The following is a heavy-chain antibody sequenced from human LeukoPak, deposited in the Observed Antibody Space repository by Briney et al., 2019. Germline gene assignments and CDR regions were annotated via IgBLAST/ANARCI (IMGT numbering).Heavy chain of an antibody. CDR1: GGSISSYY. D-gene: IGHD5-12*01. V-gene: IGHV4-4*07. Sequence: PSETLSLACTVSGGSISSYYWSWIRQPAGKGLEWIGRIYTSGSTNYNPSLKSRVTMSVDTSKNQFSLKLSSVTAADTAVYYCARDFGATIRYYYYMDVWGKGTTVTVSS. CDR2: IYTSGST. CDR3: ARDFGATIRYYYYMDV. J-gene: IGHJ6*03.